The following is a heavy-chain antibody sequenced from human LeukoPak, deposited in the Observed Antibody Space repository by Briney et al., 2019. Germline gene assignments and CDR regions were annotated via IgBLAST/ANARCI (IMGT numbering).Heavy chain of an antibody. J-gene: IGHJ6*02. CDR2: IIPIFGTA. CDR1: GGTFSSYA. CDR3: ARAPHYYDSSGYYGPGYYYYGMDV. Sequence: SVKLSCTASGGTFSSYAISWVRQAPGQGLEWMGGIIPIFGTANYAQKFQGRVTITADESTSTAYMELSSLRSEDTAVYYCARAPHYYDSSGYYGPGYYYYGMDVWGQGTTVTVSS. V-gene: IGHV1-69*13. D-gene: IGHD3-22*01.